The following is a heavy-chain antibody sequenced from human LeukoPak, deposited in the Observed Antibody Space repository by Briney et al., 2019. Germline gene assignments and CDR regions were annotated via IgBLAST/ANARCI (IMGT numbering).Heavy chain of an antibody. CDR3: ARDPGSGPAALYYYYGMDV. CDR1: GGSISSGGYY. D-gene: IGHD2-2*01. V-gene: IGHV4-31*03. Sequence: SETLSLTCTVSGGSISSGGYYWSWIRQHPGKGLEWIGYIYYSGSTYYNPSLKSRVTISVDKSKNQFSLKLSSVTAADTAVYYCARDPGSGPAALYYYYGMDVWGQGTTVTVSS. CDR2: IYYSGST. J-gene: IGHJ6*02.